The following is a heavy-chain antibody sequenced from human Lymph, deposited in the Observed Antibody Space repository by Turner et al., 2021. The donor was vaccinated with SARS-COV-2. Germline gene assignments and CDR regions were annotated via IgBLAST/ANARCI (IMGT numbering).Heavy chain of an antibody. V-gene: IGHV1-69*01. CDR1: GVTFSSYA. Sequence: QVQLVQSGAEVTKPGSSVKVSCKASGVTFSSYAISWVRQAPGQGLEWMGEIIPIVGTANYAQKFQGRVTMTADASTSTAHMELSSLRSEDTAVYYCARGSRDCSSTSCYPFFDYWGQGTLVTVSS. CDR2: IIPIVGTA. CDR3: ARGSRDCSSTSCYPFFDY. J-gene: IGHJ4*02. D-gene: IGHD2-2*01.